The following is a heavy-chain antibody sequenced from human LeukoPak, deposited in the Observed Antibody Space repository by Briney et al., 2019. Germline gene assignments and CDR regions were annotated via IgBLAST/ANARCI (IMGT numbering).Heavy chain of an antibody. Sequence: GGSLRLSCAASGFTFTTYSMIWVRHAPEKGLEWVSYISKTSSSAHYADSVRGRFTISRDNAKNSVYLQMNSLRAEDTAVYYCTRGSQWELLGSCDYWGQGTLVSVSS. CDR3: TRGSQWELLGSCDY. CDR2: ISKTSSSA. J-gene: IGHJ4*02. V-gene: IGHV3-48*04. CDR1: GFTFTTYS. D-gene: IGHD1-26*01.